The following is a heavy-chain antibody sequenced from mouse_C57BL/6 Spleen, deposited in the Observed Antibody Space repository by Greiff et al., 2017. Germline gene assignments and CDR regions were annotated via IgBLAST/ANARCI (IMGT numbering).Heavy chain of an antibody. Sequence: VQLQQPGAELVKPGASVKVSCKASGYTFTSYWMHWVKQRPGQGLEWIGRITPSDSDTNYNQKFKGKATLTVDKSSSTDYMQLSSLTSEYSAVYYCAMAYSNHWYFDVWGTGTTVTFSS. CDR3: AMAYSNHWYFDV. V-gene: IGHV1-74*01. CDR1: GYTFTSYW. J-gene: IGHJ1*03. D-gene: IGHD2-5*01. CDR2: ITPSDSDT.